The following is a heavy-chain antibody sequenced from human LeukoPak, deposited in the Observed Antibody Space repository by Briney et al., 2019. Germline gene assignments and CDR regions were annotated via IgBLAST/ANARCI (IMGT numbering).Heavy chain of an antibody. J-gene: IGHJ4*02. CDR3: ARDPGDY. Sequence: GGSLRLSCAASGFTFSSYAIHWVRQAPGKGLEWVSVIYSGGSTYYADSVKGRFTISRDNSKNTLYLQMNSLRAEDTAVYYCARDPGDYWGQGTLVTVSS. V-gene: IGHV3-66*01. CDR1: GFTFSSYA. D-gene: IGHD3-10*01. CDR2: IYSGGST.